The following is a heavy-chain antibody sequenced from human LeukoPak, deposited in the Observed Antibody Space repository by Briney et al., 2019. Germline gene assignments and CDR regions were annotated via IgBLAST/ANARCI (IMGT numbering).Heavy chain of an antibody. CDR3: ARQTTITTFGVVTDAFDI. CDR2: IYPGDSDT. V-gene: IGHV5-51*01. J-gene: IGHJ3*02. Sequence: GESLKISCKGSGYSFTSYWIGWVRQMPGKGLEWMGIIYPGDSDTRYSPSFQGQVTISADKSISTAYLQWSSLKASDTAMYYCARQTTITTFGVVTDAFDIWGQGTMVTVSS. D-gene: IGHD3-3*01. CDR1: GYSFTSYW.